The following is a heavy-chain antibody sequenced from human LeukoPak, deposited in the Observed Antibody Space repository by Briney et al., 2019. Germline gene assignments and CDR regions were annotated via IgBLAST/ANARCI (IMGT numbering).Heavy chain of an antibody. CDR1: GGSISSGGYS. V-gene: IGHV4-30-2*02. Sequence: SETLSLTCAVSGGSISSGGYSWSWIRQPPGKGLEWIGYIYHSGSTYYNPSLKSRVTISVDRSKNQFSLKLRSVTAADTAVYYCARHFDILTGYYQEDYFDYWGQGIVVTVSS. CDR2: IYHSGST. CDR3: ARHFDILTGYYQEDYFDY. D-gene: IGHD3-9*01. J-gene: IGHJ4*02.